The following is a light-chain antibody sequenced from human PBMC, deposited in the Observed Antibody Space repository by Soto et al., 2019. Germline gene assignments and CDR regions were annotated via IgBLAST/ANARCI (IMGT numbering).Light chain of an antibody. V-gene: IGKV1-17*03. CDR1: QGINDN. CDR3: LLHNTFPWT. J-gene: IGKJ1*01. Sequence: SVADHDNITCRASQGINDNLAWFQQKPGQVPKRLIYGAFSLQRGVPSRFSVCGSGREFTLTICSLQIQDVATYQCLLHNTFPWTVPQGTKVDI. CDR2: GAF.